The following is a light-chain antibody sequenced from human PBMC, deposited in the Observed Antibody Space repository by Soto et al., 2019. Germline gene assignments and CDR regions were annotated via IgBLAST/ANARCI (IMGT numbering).Light chain of an antibody. J-gene: IGKJ4*01. Sequence: EIVFTQSPSSLCLSKGERATLSCRASQSVSSYLAWYQQKPGQAPRLLIYDASNRATGIPARFSGSGSGTDFTLTISSLEPEDFAVYYCQQRSNWPLTFGGGTKVDIK. CDR3: QQRSNWPLT. V-gene: IGKV3-11*01. CDR2: DAS. CDR1: QSVSSY.